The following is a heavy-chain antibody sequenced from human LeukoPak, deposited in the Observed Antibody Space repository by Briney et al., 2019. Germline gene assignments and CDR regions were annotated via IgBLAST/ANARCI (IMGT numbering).Heavy chain of an antibody. CDR2: IYHSGNT. V-gene: IGHV4-30-2*01. CDR3: ARGKGTRFGEPMSPDFDY. D-gene: IGHD3-10*01. Sequence: PSETLSLTCAVSGGAINSGGYSWSWIRQPPGKGLKWIGYIYHSGNTYYNPSLKSRVTISVDRSKNQFSLKLSSVTAADTAVYYCARGKGTRFGEPMSPDFDYWGQGTLVTVSS. J-gene: IGHJ4*02. CDR1: GGAINSGGYS.